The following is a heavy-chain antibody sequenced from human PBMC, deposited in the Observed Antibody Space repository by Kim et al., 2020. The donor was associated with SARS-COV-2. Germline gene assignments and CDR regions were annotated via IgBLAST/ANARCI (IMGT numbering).Heavy chain of an antibody. CDR2: ISSNGGST. V-gene: IGHV3-64D*09. Sequence: GGSLRLSCSASGFTFSSYAMHWVRQAPGKGLEYVSAISSNGGSTYYADSVKGRFTISRDNSKNTLYLQMSSLRAEDTAVYYCVKGGVGQWLVPSPDDYWGQGTLVTVSS. D-gene: IGHD6-19*01. J-gene: IGHJ4*02. CDR3: VKGGVGQWLVPSPDDY. CDR1: GFTFSSYA.